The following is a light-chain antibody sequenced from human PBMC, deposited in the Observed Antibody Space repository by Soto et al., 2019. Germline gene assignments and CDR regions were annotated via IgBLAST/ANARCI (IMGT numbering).Light chain of an antibody. CDR2: AAS. CDR3: QKYHNAPRT. CDR1: QGISNY. V-gene: IGKV1-27*01. J-gene: IGKJ1*01. Sequence: DIQMTQSPSSLSASVGDTVTITCRASQGISNYLAWYQQKPGQVPNLLIYAASTLQSGVPSRFSGSGSGTDFTLTISSLRPEDVATYYCQKYHNAPRTFGQRTKVEI.